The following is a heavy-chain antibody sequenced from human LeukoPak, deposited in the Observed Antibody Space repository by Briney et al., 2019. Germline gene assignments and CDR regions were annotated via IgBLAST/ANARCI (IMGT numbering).Heavy chain of an antibody. Sequence: GGSLRLSCAASGFDFSAYGMNWVRQAPGKGLEWVAVISYDGSNKYYADSVKGRFTISRDNSKNTLYLQMNSLRAEDTAVYYCAREGIPFPYGMDVWGQGTTVTVSS. CDR1: GFDFSAYG. D-gene: IGHD2-21*01. V-gene: IGHV3-30*03. CDR2: ISYDGSNK. CDR3: AREGIPFPYGMDV. J-gene: IGHJ6*02.